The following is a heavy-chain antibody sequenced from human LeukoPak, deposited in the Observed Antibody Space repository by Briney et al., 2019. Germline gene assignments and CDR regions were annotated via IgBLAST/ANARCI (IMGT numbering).Heavy chain of an antibody. V-gene: IGHV4-4*07. CDR1: GGSISSYY. CDR3: ARGQNFHDRSGSFPPPFDS. CDR2: IYTSGST. Sequence: SETLSLTCTVSGGSISSYYWSWIRQPPGKGLEYIGRIYTSGSTNYNPSLKSRVTLSVDTSKNQFSLKLSPVTAADTAVYYCARGQNFHDRSGSFPPPFDSWGPGTLVTVSS. J-gene: IGHJ4*02. D-gene: IGHD3-22*01.